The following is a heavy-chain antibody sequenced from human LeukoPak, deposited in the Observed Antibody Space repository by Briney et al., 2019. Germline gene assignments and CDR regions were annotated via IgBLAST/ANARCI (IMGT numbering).Heavy chain of an antibody. CDR3: ARVARDSSGYYHYYFDY. CDR1: GFTVSSNY. V-gene: IGHV3-66*01. CDR2: IYSGGST. D-gene: IGHD3-22*01. J-gene: IGHJ4*02. Sequence: GGSLRLSCAASGFTVSSNYMSWVRQAPGKGLEWVSVIYSGGSTYYADSVKGRFTISRDNSKNTLYLQMNSLRAEDTAVYYCARVARDSSGYYHYYFDYWGQGTLVTVSS.